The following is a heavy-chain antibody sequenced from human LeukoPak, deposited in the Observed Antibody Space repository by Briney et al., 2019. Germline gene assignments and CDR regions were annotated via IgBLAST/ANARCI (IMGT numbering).Heavy chain of an antibody. CDR1: GFTFSTYA. V-gene: IGHV3-23*05. J-gene: IGHJ4*02. Sequence: GGSLRLSCAASGFTFSTYAMTWLRQAPGKGLEWVSTISISAVSTYYADSVKGRFTISRDNSKNTLFLQMISLSAEDTAVYYCAKTRDRYYYDWGQGTLVTVSS. D-gene: IGHD3-22*01. CDR2: ISISAVST. CDR3: AKTRDRYYYD.